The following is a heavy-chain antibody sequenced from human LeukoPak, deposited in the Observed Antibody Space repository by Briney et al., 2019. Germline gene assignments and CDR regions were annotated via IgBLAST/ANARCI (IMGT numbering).Heavy chain of an antibody. CDR3: VKDRTTSYFDY. J-gene: IGHJ4*02. V-gene: IGHV3-33*06. CDR2: IWYDGSNK. CDR1: GFTFSSYW. D-gene: IGHD4-17*01. Sequence: GGSLRLSCAASGFTFSSYWMSWVRQAPGKGLEWVAVIWYDGSNKYYAESVKGRFTISRDNSKNTLYLQMNSLRAEDTAVYYCVKDRTTSYFDYWGQGTLVTVSS.